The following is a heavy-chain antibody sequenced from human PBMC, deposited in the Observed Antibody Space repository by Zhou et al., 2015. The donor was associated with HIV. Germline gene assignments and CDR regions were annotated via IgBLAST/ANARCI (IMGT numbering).Heavy chain of an antibody. V-gene: IGHV3-48*04. CDR2: ITKTSDII. Sequence: EVQLVESGGGLIQPGGSLRLSCAATGFTFTTYDMNWVRQAPGKALEWISFITKTSDIIYYADSVRGRFTISRDNAKNSLYLQMNSLRAEDTALYYCAKDIGTAMESPFDYWGQGTLVTVSS. D-gene: IGHD5-18*01. CDR3: AKDIGTAMESPFDY. J-gene: IGHJ4*02. CDR1: GFTFTTYD.